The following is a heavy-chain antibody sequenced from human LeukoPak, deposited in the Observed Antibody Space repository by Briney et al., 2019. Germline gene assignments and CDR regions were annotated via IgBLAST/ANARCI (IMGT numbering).Heavy chain of an antibody. D-gene: IGHD3-3*01. V-gene: IGHV3-9*01. J-gene: IGHJ6*02. CDR1: GFTFDDYA. Sequence: GGSLRLSCAASGFTFDDYATHWVRQAPGKGLEWVSGISWNSGSIGYADSVKGRFTISRDNAKNSLYLQMNSLRAEDTALYYCAKDSSLEWLSPLYGMDVWGQGTTVTVSS. CDR2: ISWNSGSI. CDR3: AKDSSLEWLSPLYGMDV.